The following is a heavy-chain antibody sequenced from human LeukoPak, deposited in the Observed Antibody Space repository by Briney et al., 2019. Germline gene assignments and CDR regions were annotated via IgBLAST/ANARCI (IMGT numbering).Heavy chain of an antibody. CDR3: ATAPQRYYGMDV. V-gene: IGHV1-69*04. CDR1: GGTFSSYA. J-gene: IGHJ6*02. CDR2: IIPILGIA. D-gene: IGHD4-17*01. Sequence: ASVKVSCKASGGTFSSYAISWVRQAPGQGLGWMGRIIPILGIANYAQKFQGRVAITADKSTSTAYMELCSLRSEDTAVYYCATAPQRYYGMDVWGQGTTVTVSS.